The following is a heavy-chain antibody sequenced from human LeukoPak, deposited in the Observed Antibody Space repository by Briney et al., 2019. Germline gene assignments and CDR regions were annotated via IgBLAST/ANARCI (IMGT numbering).Heavy chain of an antibody. V-gene: IGHV3-23*01. CDR1: GFTFISYA. J-gene: IGHJ4*01. D-gene: IGHD6-19*01. CDR3: AKSAGFSTGWRFDN. CDR2: LTGIGANT. Sequence: GGSLRLSGAASGFTFISYAMNWVRQPPGKGLEWVSTLTGIGANTYYADSVKGRFTISRDNSRTTLYLQMNSLSAEPMAVSYCAKSAGFSTGWRFDNWGHGTLVTVSS.